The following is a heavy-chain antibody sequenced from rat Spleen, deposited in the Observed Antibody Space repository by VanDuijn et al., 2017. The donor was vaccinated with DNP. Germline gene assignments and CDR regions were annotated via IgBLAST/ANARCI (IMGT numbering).Heavy chain of an antibody. CDR2: IKAKSNNYAT. V-gene: IGHV6-6*01. CDR1: GFTFSTAW. D-gene: IGHD1-1*01. J-gene: IGHJ2*01. Sequence: EVQVLESGGGLVQPGNSLKLSCATSGFTFSTAWMYWYRQFPEKRLEWVARIKAKSNNYATDYTESVKGRFTISRDDSKSSIYLQMNNLKEEDTAIYYCALLSTTVGDYWGQGVMVTVSS. CDR3: ALLSTTVGDY.